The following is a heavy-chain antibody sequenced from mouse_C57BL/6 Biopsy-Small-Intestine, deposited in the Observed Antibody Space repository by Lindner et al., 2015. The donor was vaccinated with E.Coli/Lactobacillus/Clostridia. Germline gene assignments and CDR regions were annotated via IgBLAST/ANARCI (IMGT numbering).Heavy chain of an antibody. J-gene: IGHJ2*01. CDR2: INPYNGDT. Sequence: VQLQESGPELVKPGDSVKISCKASGYSFTDYFMNWVMQSHGKSLEWIGRINPYNGDTFYNQKFKGKATLTVDKSSTTAHMELRSLTSEDSAVYYCARSGYYSHDYWGQGTTLTVSS. CDR1: GYSFTDYF. D-gene: IGHD2-12*01. CDR3: ARSGYYSHDY. V-gene: IGHV1-20*01.